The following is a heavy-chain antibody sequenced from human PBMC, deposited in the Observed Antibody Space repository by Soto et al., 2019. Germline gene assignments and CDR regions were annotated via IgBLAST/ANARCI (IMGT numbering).Heavy chain of an antibody. V-gene: IGHV4-4*02. CDR2: IHPQIGT. Sequence: VQLQESGPGLVEPSGTLSLTCAVSGDSFDTTDWWSWVRQPPGKGLEWVGEIHPQIGTNYNAALKTRVSQSVDKSKRQFSLRLTSVSAADTAVYYCARVRFSETARACFDYWGQGTLVTVSS. D-gene: IGHD2-21*02. CDR3: ARVRFSETARACFDY. CDR1: GDSFDTTDW. J-gene: IGHJ4*02.